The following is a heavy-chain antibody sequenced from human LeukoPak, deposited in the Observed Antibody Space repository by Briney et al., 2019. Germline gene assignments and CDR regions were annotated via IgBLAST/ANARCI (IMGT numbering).Heavy chain of an antibody. CDR1: GFTFSSYG. V-gene: IGHV3-30*03. D-gene: IGHD3-3*01. CDR2: ISYDGSNK. CDR3: AREVGSGLLRFLETDYYMDV. Sequence: GGSLRLSCAASGFTFSSYGMHWVRQAPGKGLEWVAVISYDGSNKYYADSVKGRFTISRDNSKNTLYLQMNSLRAEDTAVYYCAREVGSGLLRFLETDYYMDVWGKGTTVTVSS. J-gene: IGHJ6*03.